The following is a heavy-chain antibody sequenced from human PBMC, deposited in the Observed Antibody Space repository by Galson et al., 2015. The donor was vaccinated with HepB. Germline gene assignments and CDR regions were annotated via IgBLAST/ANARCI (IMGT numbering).Heavy chain of an antibody. CDR3: ARDRRGIAAAGGMDV. V-gene: IGHV3-53*01. CDR2: IYSGGST. J-gene: IGHJ6*02. D-gene: IGHD6-13*01. Sequence: SLRLSCAASGFTVSSNYMSWVRQAPGKGLEWFSVIYSGGSTYYADSVKGRFTISRDNSKNTPYLQMNSLRAEDTAVYYCARDRRGIAAAGGMDVWGQGTTVTVSS. CDR1: GFTVSSNY.